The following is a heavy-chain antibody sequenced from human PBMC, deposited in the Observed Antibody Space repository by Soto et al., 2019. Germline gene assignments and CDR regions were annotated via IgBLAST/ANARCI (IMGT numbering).Heavy chain of an antibody. CDR2: IIPMIGTA. CDR3: ASREAVSVTSLWFDP. D-gene: IGHD6-19*01. Sequence: QEQLVQSGAEVKKPGSSVRVSCKATKGTFNRDAITWVRQVPGQGLEWMGGIIPMIGTADYAQKFQGRVTITADESTGTAYMELRNMRSEDTAVYYCASREAVSVTSLWFDPWGPGTLVTVSS. V-gene: IGHV1-69*01. CDR1: KGTFNRDA. J-gene: IGHJ5*02.